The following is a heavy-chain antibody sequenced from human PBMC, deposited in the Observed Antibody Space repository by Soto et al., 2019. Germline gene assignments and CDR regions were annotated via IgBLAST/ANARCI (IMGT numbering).Heavy chain of an antibody. CDR1: GFTFSSYG. V-gene: IGHV3-33*01. Sequence: PGGSLRLSCAASGFTFSSYGMHWVRQAPGKGLEWVAFIWHDGGNKFYAESVKGRFTISRGNSKNTLYLQMTSLSAEDTAMYYCARDGDVNTGFGKDYWGQGT. CDR3: ARDGDVNTGFGKDY. CDR2: IWHDGGNK. J-gene: IGHJ4*02. D-gene: IGHD3-16*01.